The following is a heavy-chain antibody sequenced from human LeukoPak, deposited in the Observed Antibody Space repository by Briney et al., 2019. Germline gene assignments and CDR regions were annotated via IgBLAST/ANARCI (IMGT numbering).Heavy chain of an antibody. CDR2: ISSSSSTI. CDR3: ARERYSGYALYYYYGMDV. Sequence: GGSLRLSCAASGFTFSSYAMHWVRQAPGKGLEWVSYISSSSSTIYYADSVKGRFTISRDNAKNSLYLQMNSLRAEDTAVYYCARERYSGYALYYYYGMDVWAKGPRSPSP. J-gene: IGHJ6*02. D-gene: IGHD5-12*01. V-gene: IGHV3-48*04. CDR1: GFTFSSYA.